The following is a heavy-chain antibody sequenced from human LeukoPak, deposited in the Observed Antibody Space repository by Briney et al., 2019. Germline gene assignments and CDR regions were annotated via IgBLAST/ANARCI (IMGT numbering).Heavy chain of an antibody. V-gene: IGHV3-43*01. J-gene: IGHJ4*02. CDR2: ISWDGGST. D-gene: IGHD3-10*01. CDR1: GFTFDDYT. Sequence: GGSLRLSCAASGFTFDDYTMHWVRQAPGKGLEWVSLISWDGGSTYYADSVKGRITISRDNSKNSLYLQMNSLRTEDTALYYCAKDIGTKGFDYWGQGTLVTVSS. CDR3: AKDIGTKGFDY.